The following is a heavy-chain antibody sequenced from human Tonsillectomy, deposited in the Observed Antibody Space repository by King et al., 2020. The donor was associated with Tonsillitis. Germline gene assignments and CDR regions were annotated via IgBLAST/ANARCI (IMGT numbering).Heavy chain of an antibody. CDR1: GVTFSSYE. Sequence: VQLVESGGGLVQPGGSLRLSFAASGVTFSSYEMNWFRQAPGEGLEWVLAISIGGGTIFYAESVKGRFTISRDNAKTSLYLQMKSLRAEDTAVYYCARGGYSDSSGYYTSWGQGTLVTVSS. CDR2: ISIGGGTI. V-gene: IGHV3-48*03. J-gene: IGHJ5*02. D-gene: IGHD3-22*01. CDR3: ARGGYSDSSGYYTS.